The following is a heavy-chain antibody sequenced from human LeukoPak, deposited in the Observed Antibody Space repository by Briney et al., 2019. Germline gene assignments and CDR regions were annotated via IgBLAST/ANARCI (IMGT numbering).Heavy chain of an antibody. J-gene: IGHJ4*02. CDR3: AREFSSGPLYYFDY. CDR2: IYYSGST. D-gene: IGHD6-19*01. Sequence: PSETLSLTCAVSGGSISSGGYSWSWIRQPPGKGLEWIGYIYYSGSTYYNPSLKSRVTISVDTSKNQFSLNLSSVTAADTAVYYCAREFSSGPLYYFDYWGQGTLVTVSS. CDR1: GGSISSGGYS. V-gene: IGHV4-30-4*07.